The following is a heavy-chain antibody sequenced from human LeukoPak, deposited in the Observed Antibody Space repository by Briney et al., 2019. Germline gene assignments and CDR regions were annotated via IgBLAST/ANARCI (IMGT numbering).Heavy chain of an antibody. D-gene: IGHD2-2*01. V-gene: IGHV4-61*01. Sequence: SETLSLTCTVSGGSVSSATYYWSWIRQPPGKGLEWIGYVHYTGSTNYNPSLKSRVTISVDTSKNQFSLKLSSVTAADTAVYYCARQLGYCSSTSCYADKVDYWGQGTLVTVSS. CDR2: VHYTGST. J-gene: IGHJ4*02. CDR1: GGSVSSATYY. CDR3: ARQLGYCSSTSCYADKVDY.